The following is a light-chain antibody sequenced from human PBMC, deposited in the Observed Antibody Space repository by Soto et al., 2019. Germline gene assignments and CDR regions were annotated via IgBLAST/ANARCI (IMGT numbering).Light chain of an antibody. CDR3: QQLNSYPIT. Sequence: DIQLTQSPSFLSASVGDRVTITCRASQGISSYFAWYQQKPGKAPKLLIYAASTLQSGVPSRFSGSGSGTEFTLTISRLKPEDFATYFCQQLNSYPITFGQGTRLEIK. J-gene: IGKJ5*01. CDR2: AAS. CDR1: QGISSY. V-gene: IGKV1-9*01.